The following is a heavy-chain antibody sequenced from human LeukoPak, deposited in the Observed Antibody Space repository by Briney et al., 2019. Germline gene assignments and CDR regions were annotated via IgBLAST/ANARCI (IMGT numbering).Heavy chain of an antibody. CDR1: GYTFTCYY. CDR2: INPNSGGT. J-gene: IGHJ4*02. Sequence: ASVKVSCKASGYTFTCYYMHWVRQAPGQGLEWMGWINPNSGGTNYAQKFQGRVTMTRDTSISTAYMELSRLRSDDTAVYYCARGSPVGATTGLHYWGQGTLVTVSS. V-gene: IGHV1-2*02. D-gene: IGHD1-26*01. CDR3: ARGSPVGATTGLHY.